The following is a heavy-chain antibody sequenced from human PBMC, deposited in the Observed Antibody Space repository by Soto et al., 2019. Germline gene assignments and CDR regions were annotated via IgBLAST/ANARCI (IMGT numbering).Heavy chain of an antibody. CDR1: GFTFSSYW. V-gene: IGHV3-7*05. D-gene: IGHD3-10*01. CDR2: IKQDGSEK. J-gene: IGHJ4*02. CDR3: ARPLWFGELFSPLDY. Sequence: GGSLRLSCAASGFTFSSYWMSWVRQAPGKGLEWVANIKQDGSEKYYVDSVKGRFTISRDNAKNSLYLQMNSLRAEDTAVYYCARPLWFGELFSPLDYWGQGTLVTVSS.